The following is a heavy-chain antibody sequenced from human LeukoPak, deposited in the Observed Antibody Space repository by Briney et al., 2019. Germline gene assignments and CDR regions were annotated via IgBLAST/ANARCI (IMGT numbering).Heavy chain of an antibody. CDR3: ARDPTDRSGRDAFDI. J-gene: IGHJ3*02. CDR2: ISAYNGNT. CDR1: GYTFTSYG. V-gene: IGHV1-18*01. D-gene: IGHD3-10*01. Sequence: VASVKVSCKASGYTFTSYGISWVRQAPGQGLEWMGWISAYNGNTNYAQKLQGRVTMTTGTSTSTAYMELRSLRSDDTAVYYCARDPTDRSGRDAFDIWGQGTMVTVSS.